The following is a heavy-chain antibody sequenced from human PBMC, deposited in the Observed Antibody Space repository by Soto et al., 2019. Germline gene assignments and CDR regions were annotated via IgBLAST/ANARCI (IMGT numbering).Heavy chain of an antibody. J-gene: IGHJ3*02. CDR3: VRVGPGYYDSSGYPQGAFDI. CDR1: GGTFTTYY. V-gene: IGHV1-46*03. D-gene: IGHD3-22*01. Sequence: ASVKVSCKASGGTFTTYYMHWVRQAPGQGLEWMGIINPSGGSTRYAQKFQGRVTMTRDTSTSTGYMELSSLRSEDTAVYYCVRVGPGYYDSSGYPQGAFDIWGQGTMVTVSS. CDR2: INPSGGST.